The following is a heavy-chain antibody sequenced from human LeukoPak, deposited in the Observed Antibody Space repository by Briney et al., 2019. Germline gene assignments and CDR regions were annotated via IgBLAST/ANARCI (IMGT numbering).Heavy chain of an antibody. J-gene: IGHJ4*02. Sequence: GGSLTLSCAASGFTFCGYSMSWVRQAPGKGLEWVSFITTSSSHINYADSVKGRFTISRDNAKSSMYLQMNSLRAEDTGVYYCARRGYCSSTSCYPPDYWGQGTLVTVS. CDR2: ITTSSSHI. CDR1: GFTFCGYS. CDR3: ARRGYCSSTSCYPPDY. D-gene: IGHD2-2*01. V-gene: IGHV3-21*04.